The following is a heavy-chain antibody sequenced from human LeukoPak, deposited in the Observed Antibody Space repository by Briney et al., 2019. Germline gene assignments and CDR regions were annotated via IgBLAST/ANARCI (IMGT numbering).Heavy chain of an antibody. CDR1: GFTFSNYA. Sequence: GGSLRLSCAASGFTFSNYAMSWVRQAPGKGLEWVSVVSGSGYTTYYADSVKGRFTISRDTSKNTLYLQMNSLRADDTAVYYCAKDATSSWHQSWLDPWGQGTQVTVSS. J-gene: IGHJ5*02. V-gene: IGHV3-23*01. CDR3: AKDATSSWHQSWLDP. D-gene: IGHD6-13*01. CDR2: VSGSGYTT.